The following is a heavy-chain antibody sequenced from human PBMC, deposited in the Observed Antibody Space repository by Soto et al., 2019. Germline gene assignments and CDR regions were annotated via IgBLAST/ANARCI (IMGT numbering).Heavy chain of an antibody. CDR2: ISYDGGNK. CDR3: ASHQVSGVWEIDL. CDR1: GFTFTTSA. J-gene: IGHJ5*02. V-gene: IGHV3-30-3*01. D-gene: IGHD1-26*01. Sequence: QVQLVECGGGVVQPGRSLRLSCAASGFTFTTSAMHWVRQAPGKGLEWVAVISYDGGNKYYGDSVKGRFTISRDNSKSTLYLQMNSLRAGDTAVYYCASHQVSGVWEIDLWGQGTLVTVSS.